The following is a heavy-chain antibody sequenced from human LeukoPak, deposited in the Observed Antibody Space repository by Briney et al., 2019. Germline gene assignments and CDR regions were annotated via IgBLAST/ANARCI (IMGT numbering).Heavy chain of an antibody. Sequence: PSQTLSLTCTVSGGSISSSDYYWSWIRQPPGKGLEWIGYIYYSGSTYYNPSLKSRVTISVDTSKNQFSLKLSSVTAADTAVYYCARKLVGAESGMDVWGQGTTVTVSS. CDR3: ARKLVGAESGMDV. V-gene: IGHV4-30-4*08. CDR1: GGSISSSDYY. J-gene: IGHJ6*02. D-gene: IGHD2-15*01. CDR2: IYYSGST.